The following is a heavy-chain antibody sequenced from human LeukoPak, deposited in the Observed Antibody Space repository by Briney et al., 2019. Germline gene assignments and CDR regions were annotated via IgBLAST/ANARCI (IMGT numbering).Heavy chain of an antibody. V-gene: IGHV3-23*01. J-gene: IGHJ5*02. Sequence: GGSLRLSCAASGFTFSSYAMSWVRQAPGKGLEWVSAISGSGGSTYYADSVEGRFTISRDNSKNTLYLQMNSLRAEDTAVYYCARGDSSGWFDPWGQGTLVTVSS. CDR3: ARGDSSGWFDP. D-gene: IGHD6-19*01. CDR1: GFTFSSYA. CDR2: ISGSGGST.